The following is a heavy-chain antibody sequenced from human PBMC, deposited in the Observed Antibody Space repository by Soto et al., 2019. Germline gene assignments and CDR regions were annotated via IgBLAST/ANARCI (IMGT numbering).Heavy chain of an antibody. CDR2: ISGSAGST. CDR3: AKCLRESGSGYIDN. CDR1: GFTFSNYA. V-gene: IGHV3-23*01. D-gene: IGHD1-26*01. J-gene: IGHJ4*02. Sequence: GGSLRLSCAASGFTFSNYAMAWVRQGPGKGLEWVSAISGSAGSTYYADSVEGRFTISRDNSKNTLYLQMNSLRVEDTAIYYCAKCLRESGSGYIDNWGQRSVVPVSS.